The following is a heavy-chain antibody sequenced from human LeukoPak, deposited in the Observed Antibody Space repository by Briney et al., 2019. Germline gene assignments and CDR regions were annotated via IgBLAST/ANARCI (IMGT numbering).Heavy chain of an antibody. CDR2: IYYTGTT. CDR3: ARGLGPFDD. D-gene: IGHD3/OR15-3a*01. Sequence: SETLSLTCTVSGGSISSSSYYWGWIRQPPGKGLEWIGTIYYTGTTYYNPSLESRITISVDTSKNQFSLKLTSVTAADTAVYFCARGLGPFDDWGQGTLATVSS. CDR1: GGSISSSSYY. J-gene: IGHJ4*02. V-gene: IGHV4-39*01.